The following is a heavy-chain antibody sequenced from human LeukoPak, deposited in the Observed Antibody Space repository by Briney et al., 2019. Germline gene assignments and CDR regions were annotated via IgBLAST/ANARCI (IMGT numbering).Heavy chain of an antibody. CDR1: GFTFSNYW. Sequence: PGGSLRLSCAASGFTFSNYWMNWVRQAPGKGLEWVANIKQDGGEKSYVDSVKGRFTISRDNAKNSLHLQMNSLRAEDTAVYYCTTDPGAATTPDYYYYYMDVWGKGTTVTVSS. D-gene: IGHD1-7*01. J-gene: IGHJ6*03. CDR2: IKQDGGEK. V-gene: IGHV3-7*01. CDR3: TTDPGAATTPDYYYYYMDV.